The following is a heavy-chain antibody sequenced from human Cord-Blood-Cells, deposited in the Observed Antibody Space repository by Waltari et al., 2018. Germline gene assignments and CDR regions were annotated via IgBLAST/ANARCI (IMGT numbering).Heavy chain of an antibody. J-gene: IGHJ4*02. CDR1: GYTLTGSY. Sequence: QVQLVQSGAEVKKPGASVKVSCKASGYTLTGSYMPWVRQAPGQGLEWMGWSSPNRGGTNYSQKFQGRVTMTRDTSISTAYMELSRLRSDDTAVYYCATADYYDSSGYYYWGQGTLVTVSS. D-gene: IGHD3-22*01. CDR2: SSPNRGGT. V-gene: IGHV1-2*02. CDR3: ATADYYDSSGYYY.